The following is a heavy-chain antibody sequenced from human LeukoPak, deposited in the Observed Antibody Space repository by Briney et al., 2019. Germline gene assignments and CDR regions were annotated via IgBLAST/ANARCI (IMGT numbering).Heavy chain of an antibody. CDR3: ARDRDLGY. CDR1: GGSISSYS. J-gene: IGHJ4*02. Sequence: PSETLSLTCTVSGGSISSYSWSWIRQPAGKGLEWIGRFYTSGSTNYNPSLKSRLTMSVDTPKNQFPLNLSSVTAADTAVYYCARDRDLGYWGQGALVTVSS. D-gene: IGHD7-27*01. CDR2: FYTSGST. V-gene: IGHV4-4*07.